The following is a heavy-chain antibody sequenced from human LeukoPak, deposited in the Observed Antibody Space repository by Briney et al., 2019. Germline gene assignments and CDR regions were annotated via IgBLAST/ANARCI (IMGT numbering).Heavy chain of an antibody. CDR2: IIPIFGTA. V-gene: IGHV1-69*05. Sequence: SVKVSCKASGGTFISYAISWVRQAPGQGLEWMGRIIPIFGTANYAQKFQGRVTITTDESTSTAYMELSSLRSEDTAVYYCARDRYRYSYGYDAFDIWGQGTMVTVSS. CDR3: ARDRYRYSYGYDAFDI. CDR1: GGTFISYA. D-gene: IGHD5-18*01. J-gene: IGHJ3*02.